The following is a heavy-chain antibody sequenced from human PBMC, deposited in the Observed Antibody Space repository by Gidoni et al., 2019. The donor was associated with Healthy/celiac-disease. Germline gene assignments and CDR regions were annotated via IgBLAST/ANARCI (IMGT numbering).Heavy chain of an antibody. J-gene: IGHJ6*02. CDR3: ARAGVFLLVPAATYYYGMDV. D-gene: IGHD2-2*01. Sequence: QVQLVQSGAEVKKPGSSVKVSCKASGGTFSSYAISWVRQAPGQGLEWMGGIIPIFGTANYAQKFQGRVTITADESTSTAYMELSSLRSEDTAVYYCARAGVFLLVPAATYYYGMDVWGQGTTVTVSS. CDR2: IIPIFGTA. V-gene: IGHV1-69*01. CDR1: GGTFSSYA.